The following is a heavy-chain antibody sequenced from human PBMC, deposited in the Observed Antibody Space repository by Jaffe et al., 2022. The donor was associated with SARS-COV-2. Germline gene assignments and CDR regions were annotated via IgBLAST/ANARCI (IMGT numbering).Heavy chain of an antibody. CDR3: ARDLKIAAAGTPYYYYYGMDV. V-gene: IGHV1-46*01. CDR2: INPSGGST. J-gene: IGHJ6*02. CDR1: GYTFTSYY. Sequence: QVQLVQSGAEVKKPGASVKVSCKASGYTFTSYYMHWVRQAPGQGLEWMGIINPSGGSTSYAQKFQGRVTMTRDTSTSTVYMELSSLRSEDTAVYYCARDLKIAAAGTPYYYYYGMDVWGQGTTVTVSS. D-gene: IGHD6-13*01.